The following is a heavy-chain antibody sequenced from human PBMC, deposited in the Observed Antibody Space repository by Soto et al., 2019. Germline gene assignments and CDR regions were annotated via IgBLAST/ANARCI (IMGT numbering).Heavy chain of an antibody. Sequence: QVQPVLSGAEVKKPGSSVKVSCKASGGTFSSYALSWVRQAPGQGLEWMGGIIPIFGSANYPQKFEGRVTITADESTSTSYMELSSLRSDDTAVYYCARGGATGTTRVHRRIYYYYGMDVWGQGPRVTVSS. V-gene: IGHV1-69*12. CDR3: ARGGATGTTRVHRRIYYYYGMDV. D-gene: IGHD4-17*01. J-gene: IGHJ6*02. CDR2: IIPIFGSA. CDR1: GGTFSSYA.